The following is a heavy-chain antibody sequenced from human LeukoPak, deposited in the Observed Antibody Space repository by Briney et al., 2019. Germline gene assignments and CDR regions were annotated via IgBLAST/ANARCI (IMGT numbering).Heavy chain of an antibody. Sequence: PSQTLSLTCTVSGNSISSGDNYWSWIRQPAGKGLEWIGRIYTSGSTNYNPSLKSRVTISVDTSKNQFSLKLSSVTAADTAVYYCARGHGDSSGSFVGWFDPWGQGTLVTVSS. CDR3: ARGHGDSSGSFVGWFDP. J-gene: IGHJ5*02. CDR2: IYTSGST. D-gene: IGHD3-22*01. V-gene: IGHV4-61*02. CDR1: GNSISSGDNY.